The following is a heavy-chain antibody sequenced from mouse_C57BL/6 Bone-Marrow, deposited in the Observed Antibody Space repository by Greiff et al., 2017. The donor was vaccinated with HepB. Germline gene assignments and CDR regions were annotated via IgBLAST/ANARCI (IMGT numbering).Heavy chain of an antibody. V-gene: IGHV2-3*01. CDR3: SKLVVLDY. D-gene: IGHD1-1*02. CDR1: GFSLTSYG. CDR2: IWGSWST. J-gene: IGHJ2*01. Sequence: VKLVESGPGLVAPSQSLSITCTVSGFSLTSYGVSWVRQPPGKGLEWLGVIWGSWSTNNHSALISRLSLSKYNSKSQVLLKLNSLQTYDTATYYCSKLVVLDYWGQGTTLTVSS.